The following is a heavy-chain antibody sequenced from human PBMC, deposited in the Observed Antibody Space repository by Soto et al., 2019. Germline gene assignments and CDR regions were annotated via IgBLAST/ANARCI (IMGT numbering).Heavy chain of an antibody. CDR1: GGSISSSNW. D-gene: IGHD6-13*01. J-gene: IGHJ4*02. Sequence: SETLSLTCAVSGGSISSSNWWSWVRQPPGKGLEWIGEIYHSGSTNYNPSLKSRVTISVDKSKNQFSLKLSSVTAADTAVYYSARWEDGKAAAGTGVFDYWGQGTPVTVTS. CDR2: IYHSGST. CDR3: ARWEDGKAAAGTGVFDY. V-gene: IGHV4-4*02.